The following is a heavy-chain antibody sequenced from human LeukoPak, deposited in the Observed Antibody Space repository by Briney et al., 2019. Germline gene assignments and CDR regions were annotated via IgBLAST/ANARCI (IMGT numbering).Heavy chain of an antibody. CDR1: GVSISSGSNY. CDR2: IYSSGGT. Sequence: PSETLSLTCSVSGVSISSGSNYWGWIRQPPGKTLEWIGSIYSSGGTYYNPSLKSRVTISVDTSKNQFSLKLSSVTAADTAVYYCAGGYSYGSTYYYMDVWGKGTTVTISS. D-gene: IGHD5-18*01. CDR3: AGGYSYGSTYYYMDV. V-gene: IGHV4-39*07. J-gene: IGHJ6*03.